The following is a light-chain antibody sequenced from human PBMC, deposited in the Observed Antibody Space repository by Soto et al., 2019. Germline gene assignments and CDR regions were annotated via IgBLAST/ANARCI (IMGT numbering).Light chain of an antibody. CDR2: GAS. J-gene: IGKJ4*01. CDR1: QSVSSK. CDR3: QQYDNRPPLT. Sequence: IVMTQSPATLSVSPGERATLSCRASQSVSSKLAWYQQKLGQAPRLLIYGASTRATGIPARFSGSGSGTEFTLTISSLQSEDFAVYYCQQYDNRPPLTFGGGTKVEIK. V-gene: IGKV3-15*01.